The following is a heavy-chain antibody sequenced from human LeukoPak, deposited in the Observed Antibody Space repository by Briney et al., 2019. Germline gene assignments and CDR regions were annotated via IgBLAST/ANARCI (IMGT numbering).Heavy chain of an antibody. CDR3: ARDPYNWNFQDYFDY. J-gene: IGHJ4*02. CDR1: GFTFSSYS. Sequence: GGSLRLSCAASGFTFSSYSMNWVRQAPGKGLEWVSYISSSSSTIYYADSVKGRFTISRDNAKNSLYLQMNSLRAEDTAVYYGARDPYNWNFQDYFDYWGQGTLVTVSS. CDR2: ISSSSSTI. D-gene: IGHD1-7*01. V-gene: IGHV3-48*04.